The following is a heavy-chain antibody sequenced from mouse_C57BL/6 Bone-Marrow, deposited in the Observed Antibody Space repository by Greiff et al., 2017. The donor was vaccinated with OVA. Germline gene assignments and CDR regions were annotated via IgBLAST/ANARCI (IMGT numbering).Heavy chain of an antibody. CDR2: ISDGGSYT. CDR1: GFTFSSYA. Sequence: EVKVVESGGGLVKPGGSLKLSCAASGFTFSSYAMSWVRQTPEKRLEWVATISDGGSYTYYPDNVKGRFTISRDNAKNNLYLQMSHLKSEDTAMYYCARELFFDYWGQGTTLTVSS. CDR3: ARELFFDY. J-gene: IGHJ2*01. V-gene: IGHV5-4*01.